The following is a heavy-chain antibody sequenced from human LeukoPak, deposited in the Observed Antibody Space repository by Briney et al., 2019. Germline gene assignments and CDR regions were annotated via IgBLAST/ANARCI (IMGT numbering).Heavy chain of an antibody. CDR1: GYTFTGYY. J-gene: IGHJ4*02. CDR3: ARGSFTRSLLWFGELQEFVDY. D-gene: IGHD3-10*01. V-gene: IGHV1-2*02. CDR2: INPNSGGT. Sequence: ASVKVSCKASGYTFTGYYMHWVRQAPGQGPEWMGWINPNSGGTNYAQKFQGRVTMTRDTSISTAYMELSRLRSDDTAVYYCARGSFTRSLLWFGELQEFVDYWGQGTLVTVSS.